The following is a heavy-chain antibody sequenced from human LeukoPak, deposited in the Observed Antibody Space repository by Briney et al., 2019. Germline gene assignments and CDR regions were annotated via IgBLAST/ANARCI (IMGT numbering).Heavy chain of an antibody. J-gene: IGHJ4*02. D-gene: IGHD1-26*01. CDR1: GYTFTSYY. Sequence: ASVKVSCKASGYTFTSYYMHWVRQAPGQRLEWMGWISAYNGNTNYAQKLQGRVTMTTDTSTSTAYMELRSLRSDDTAVYYCARGGSGYSGLDYWGQGTLVTVSS. CDR3: ARGGSGYSGLDY. V-gene: IGHV1-18*04. CDR2: ISAYNGNT.